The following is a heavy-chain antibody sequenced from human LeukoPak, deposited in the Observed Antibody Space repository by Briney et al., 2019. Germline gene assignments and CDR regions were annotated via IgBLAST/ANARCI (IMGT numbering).Heavy chain of an antibody. D-gene: IGHD3-9*01. V-gene: IGHV1-69*06. Sequence: SVKVSCKASGGTFSSYAISWVRQAPGQGLEWMGGIIPIFGTANYAQKFQGRVTITADKSTSTAYMELSSLRSEDTAVYYCAREGGGYDILTGYYTFDPWGQGTLVTVSS. CDR1: GGTFSSYA. CDR2: IIPIFGTA. CDR3: AREGGGYDILTGYYTFDP. J-gene: IGHJ5*02.